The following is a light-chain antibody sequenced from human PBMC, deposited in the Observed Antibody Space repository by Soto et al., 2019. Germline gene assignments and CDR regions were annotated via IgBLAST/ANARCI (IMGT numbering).Light chain of an antibody. CDR2: AAS. J-gene: IGKJ2*01. Sequence: EIVLTQSPDTLSLSPGERATLSCRASQSVSSIYLAWYQQKPGQAPRLLIYAASYRATGIPDRFSGSGSGTDFTLTISRLEPEDFAVYYCQQYGSSLYTFGQGTKLEIK. V-gene: IGKV3-20*01. CDR3: QQYGSSLYT. CDR1: QSVSSIY.